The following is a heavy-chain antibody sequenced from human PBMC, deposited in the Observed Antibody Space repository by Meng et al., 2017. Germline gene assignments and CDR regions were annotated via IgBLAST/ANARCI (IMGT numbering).Heavy chain of an antibody. V-gene: IGHV1-69*05. D-gene: IGHD3-22*01. J-gene: IGHJ4*02. CDR1: GGTFSSYA. Sequence: SSVKVSCKASGGTFSSYAISWVRQAPGQGLAWMGRIIPIFGTANYAQKFQGRVTITTDETTSTAYMELSSLRSEDTAVYYCARGYYDSSGYLGCWGQGTLVTVSS. CDR2: IIPIFGTA. CDR3: ARGYYDSSGYLGC.